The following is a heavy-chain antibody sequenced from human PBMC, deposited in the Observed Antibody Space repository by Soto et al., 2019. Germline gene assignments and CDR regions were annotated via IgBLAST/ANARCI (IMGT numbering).Heavy chain of an antibody. Sequence: SETLSLTCPVSGGSISSSSYYWGWIRQPPGKGLEFIVSIYYSGSTYYNPSLKSRVTISVDTSKNQFSLKLSSVTAADTAVYYCARHSVPTYYDFWSGYPRPPYYGMDVWGQGTTVTVSS. CDR1: GGSISSSSYY. D-gene: IGHD3-3*01. J-gene: IGHJ6*02. CDR3: ARHSVPTYYDFWSGYPRPPYYGMDV. V-gene: IGHV4-39*01. CDR2: IYYSGST.